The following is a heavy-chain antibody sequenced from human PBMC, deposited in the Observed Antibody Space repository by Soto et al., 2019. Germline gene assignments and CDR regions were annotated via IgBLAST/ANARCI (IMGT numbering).Heavy chain of an antibody. J-gene: IGHJ4*02. CDR1: GFTFSSHW. CDR2: TKGDGSEK. Sequence: EVHLVESGGDLVQPGGSLRLSCAASGFTFSSHWMSWVRQAPGKGLEWVANTKGDGSEKYYVDSVKGRFTISRDNAKNSLFLQMNSLRVEDTALYYCAKDVRWGQGTLVTVSS. CDR3: AKDVR. V-gene: IGHV3-7*04.